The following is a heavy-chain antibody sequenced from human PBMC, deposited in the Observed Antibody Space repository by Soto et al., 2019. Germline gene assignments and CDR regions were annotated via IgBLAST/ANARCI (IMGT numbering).Heavy chain of an antibody. CDR1: EFTVSSNY. D-gene: IGHD3-3*01. J-gene: IGHJ6*02. CDR3: ARGATYYDFWSGHYTTYTYYGMDV. Sequence: EVQLVESVGGLIQPGGSLRVSCASSEFTVSSNYMTWVRQAPGKGLEWVSVIDTAGRANYAESVKGRFTNSRDNSKNTLYLQMNSLRVEDTAVYYCARGATYYDFWSGHYTTYTYYGMDVWGQGTTVTVS. V-gene: IGHV3-53*01. CDR2: IDTAGRA.